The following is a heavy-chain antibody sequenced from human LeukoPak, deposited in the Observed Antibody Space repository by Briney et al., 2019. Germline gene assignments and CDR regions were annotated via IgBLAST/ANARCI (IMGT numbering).Heavy chain of an antibody. CDR2: VIDNGYIT. J-gene: IGHJ6*03. CDR1: GFTFSSYA. D-gene: IGHD3-16*01. CDR3: AKLGGQEVHNYYVAV. V-gene: IGHV3-23*01. Sequence: GGSLRLSCAASGFTFSSYAMSWVRQAPGKGLEWVSGVIDNGYITYYANSVRGRFTISRDNSKNTLFLQMNSLRAEDTAVYYCAKLGGQEVHNYYVAVWGKGTTVAVSS.